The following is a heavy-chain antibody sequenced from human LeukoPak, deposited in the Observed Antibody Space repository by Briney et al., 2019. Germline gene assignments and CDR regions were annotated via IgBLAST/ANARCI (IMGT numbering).Heavy chain of an antibody. CDR3: ARDRIVSSSWYAYYYYYYMDV. CDR1: GFTFSSYW. CDR2: IKQDGSEK. D-gene: IGHD6-13*01. J-gene: IGHJ6*03. Sequence: GGSLRLSCAASGFTFSSYWMSWVRQAPGKGLEWVANIKQDGSEKYYVDSVKGRFTISRDNAKNSLYLQMNSLRAEDTAVYYCARDRIVSSSWYAYYYYYYMDVWGKGTTVTVSS. V-gene: IGHV3-7*01.